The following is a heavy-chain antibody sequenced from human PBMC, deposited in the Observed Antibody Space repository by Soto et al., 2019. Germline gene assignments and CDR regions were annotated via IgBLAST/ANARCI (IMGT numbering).Heavy chain of an antibody. CDR3: AKVPRGPFAEYFQH. V-gene: IGHV3-23*01. D-gene: IGHD2-15*01. CDR2: ISGSGGST. Sequence: GSLRLSCAASGFTFISYAMSWCRQSPVKGLEWVSAISGSGGSTYYADSVKGRFTISRDNSKNTLYLQMNSLRAEDTAVYYCAKVPRGPFAEYFQHWGQGTLVTVSS. CDR1: GFTFISYA. J-gene: IGHJ1*01.